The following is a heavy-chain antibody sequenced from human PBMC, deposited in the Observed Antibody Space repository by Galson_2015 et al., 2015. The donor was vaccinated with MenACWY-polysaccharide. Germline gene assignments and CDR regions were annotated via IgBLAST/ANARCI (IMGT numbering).Heavy chain of an antibody. Sequence: SLRLSCAASGFTFSRYGMHWVRQAPGKGLEWVSFIRYDGSDKYYTDSVKGRFTISRDNSKNTLYLQMNSLRIEDTAVYYCAKDAFPQLQGTSSAFDHLGQGTLVTVSS. CDR2: IRYDGSDK. CDR1: GFTFSRYG. V-gene: IGHV3-30*02. D-gene: IGHD6-6*01. J-gene: IGHJ4*02. CDR3: AKDAFPQLQGTSSAFDH.